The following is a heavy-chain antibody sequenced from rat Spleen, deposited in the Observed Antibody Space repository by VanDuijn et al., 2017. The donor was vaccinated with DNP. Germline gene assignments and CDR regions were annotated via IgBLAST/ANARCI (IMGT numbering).Heavy chain of an antibody. D-gene: IGHD1-11*01. V-gene: IGHV5-20*01. CDR1: GFTFSNYY. CDR2: ISYGGDTA. Sequence: EVKLVESGGGLVQPGRSLKLSCAASGFTFSNYYMAWVRQAPKKGLEWVASISYGGDTAYYRDSVKGRFTISRDNAKSILYLQMDSLRSEDTATFYCTTDFERGYWGQGVMVTVSS. J-gene: IGHJ2*01. CDR3: TTDFERGY.